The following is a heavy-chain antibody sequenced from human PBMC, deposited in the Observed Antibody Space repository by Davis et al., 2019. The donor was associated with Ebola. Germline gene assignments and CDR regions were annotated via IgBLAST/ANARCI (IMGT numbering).Heavy chain of an antibody. Sequence: ESLKISCAASGFTFSSYVISWVRQAPGKGLEWISSISGSGGTTYYADSVKGRFTISRDNLNKMLYVQMDSLRAEDTAVYYCAKGIVAVPAADRGWFDPWGQGTLVTVSS. D-gene: IGHD2-2*01. CDR2: ISGSGGTT. CDR3: AKGIVAVPAADRGWFDP. CDR1: GFTFSSYV. J-gene: IGHJ5*02. V-gene: IGHV3-23*01.